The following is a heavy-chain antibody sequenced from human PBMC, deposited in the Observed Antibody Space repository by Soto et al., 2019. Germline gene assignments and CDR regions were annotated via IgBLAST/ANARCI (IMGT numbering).Heavy chain of an antibody. J-gene: IGHJ5*02. D-gene: IGHD6-13*01. CDR2: ISWNSGSI. V-gene: IGHV3-9*01. Sequence: GGSLRLSCAASGFTFDDYAMHWVRQAPGKGLGWVSGISWNSGSIGYADSVKGRFTISRDNAKNSLYLQMNSLRGEDTALYYCAKDNSSWYNWFDPWGQGTLVTVSS. CDR3: AKDNSSWYNWFDP. CDR1: GFTFDDYA.